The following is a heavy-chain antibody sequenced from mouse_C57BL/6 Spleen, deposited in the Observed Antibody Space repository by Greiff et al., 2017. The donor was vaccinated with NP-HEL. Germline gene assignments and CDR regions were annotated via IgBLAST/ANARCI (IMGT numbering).Heavy chain of an antibody. D-gene: IGHD2-4*01. J-gene: IGHJ3*01. CDR2: INSSSGYT. Sequence: VQLQQSGAELARPGASVKMSCKASGYTFTSYTMHWVKQRPGQGLEWIGYINSSSGYTKYNQKFKDKATLTAEKSSSTAYMQLSSLTSEDSAVYYCARFEDYAWFAYWGQGTLVTVSA. V-gene: IGHV1-4*01. CDR1: GYTFTSYT. CDR3: ARFEDYAWFAY.